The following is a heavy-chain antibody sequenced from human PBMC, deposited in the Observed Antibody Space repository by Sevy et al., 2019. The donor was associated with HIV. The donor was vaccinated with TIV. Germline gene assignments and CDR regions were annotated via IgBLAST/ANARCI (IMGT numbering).Heavy chain of an antibody. CDR1: GFTFGSYW. D-gene: IGHD2-8*01. Sequence: GGSLRLSCAASGFTFGSYWMNWVRQAPGKGLEWVAQIKQDGSEKNYGDSVRGRFTISRDNAKNSLYLQMNSLRPEDTAVYYCARGSNGAFDIWGQGTMVTVSS. J-gene: IGHJ3*02. CDR2: IKQDGSEK. CDR3: ARGSNGAFDI. V-gene: IGHV3-7*04.